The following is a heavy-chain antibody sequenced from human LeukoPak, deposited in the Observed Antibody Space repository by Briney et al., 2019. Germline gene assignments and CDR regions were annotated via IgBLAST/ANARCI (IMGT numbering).Heavy chain of an antibody. CDR2: IYRSGST. D-gene: IGHD4-11*01. J-gene: IGHJ5*02. V-gene: IGHV4-38-2*02. CDR1: GYSIGSGYY. CDR3: ARAPRGEMTVIGNTWFDP. Sequence: SETLSLTCTVSGYSIGSGYYWAWIRQSPGKGLEWIGTIYRSGSTYYNPSLKSRVIISVDTSKNQFSLKLTSVTAADTAVYHCARAPRGEMTVIGNTWFDPWGQGVLVTVSS.